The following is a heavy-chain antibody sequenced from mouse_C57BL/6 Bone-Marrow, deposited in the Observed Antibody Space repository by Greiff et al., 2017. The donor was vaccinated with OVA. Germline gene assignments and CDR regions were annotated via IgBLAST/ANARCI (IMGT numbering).Heavy chain of an antibody. CDR1: GFTFSSYA. CDR2: ISSGGDYI. Sequence: EVKVEESGAGLVKPGGSLKLSCAASGFTFSSYAMSWVRQTPEKRLEWVAYISSGGDYIYYADTVKGRFTISRDNARNTLYLQMSSLKSEDTAMYYCTRESMITTKEAWFAYWGQGTLVTVSA. J-gene: IGHJ3*01. CDR3: TRESMITTKEAWFAY. V-gene: IGHV5-9-1*02. D-gene: IGHD2-4*01.